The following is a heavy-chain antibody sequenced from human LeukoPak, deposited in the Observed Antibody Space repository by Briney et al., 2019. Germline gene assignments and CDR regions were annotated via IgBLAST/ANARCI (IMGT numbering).Heavy chain of an antibody. D-gene: IGHD3-22*01. J-gene: IGHJ4*02. CDR2: IRYDGSNK. Sequence: GGSLRLSCAASGFTFSIYGMHWVRQAPGKGLEWVAFIRYDGSNKYYADSVKGRFTISRDNSKDTLYLQMNSLRAEDTAVYYCARGLSYYYDSSGYYLDYWGQGTLVTVSS. CDR3: ARGLSYYYDSSGYYLDY. V-gene: IGHV3-30*02. CDR1: GFTFSIYG.